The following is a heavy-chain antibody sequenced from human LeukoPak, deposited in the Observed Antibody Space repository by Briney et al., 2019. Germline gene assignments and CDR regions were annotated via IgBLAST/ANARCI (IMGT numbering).Heavy chain of an antibody. V-gene: IGHV4-59*01. CDR3: ARDYHRDNWFDP. CDR1: GGSISSYY. Sequence: SETLSLTCTVSGGSISSYYWSWIRQPPGKGLEWIGYIYYSGSTNYNPSLKSPVTISVDTSKNQFSLKLSSVTAADTAVYYCARDYHRDNWFDPWGQGTLVTVSS. CDR2: IYYSGST. J-gene: IGHJ5*02.